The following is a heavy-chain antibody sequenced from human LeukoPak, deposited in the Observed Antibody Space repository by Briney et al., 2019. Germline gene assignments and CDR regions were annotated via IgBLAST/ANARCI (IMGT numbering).Heavy chain of an antibody. CDR2: ISGSGGST. J-gene: IGHJ4*02. CDR3: AKDVGYCSSTSCYTEVTIFGVVTSFNY. Sequence: PGGSLRLSCAASGFTFSSYAMSWVRQAPGKGLEWVSAISGSGGSTYYADSVKGRFTISRDNSKNTLYLQMNSLRAEDTAVYYCAKDVGYCSSTSCYTEVTIFGVVTSFNYWGQGTLVTVSS. CDR1: GFTFSSYA. D-gene: IGHD2-2*02. V-gene: IGHV3-23*01.